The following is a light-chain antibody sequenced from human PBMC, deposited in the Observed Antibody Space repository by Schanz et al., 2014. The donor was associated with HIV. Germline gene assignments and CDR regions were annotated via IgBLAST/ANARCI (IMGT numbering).Light chain of an antibody. CDR3: SSYAGTNNLWV. V-gene: IGLV2-8*01. J-gene: IGLJ3*02. Sequence: QSALTQPASLSGSPGQSVTLSCTETSGDIGYYVSWYQHHPGKAPKLMIYEVRKRPSGVPDRFSGSKSGNTASLTVSGLQAEDEADYYCSSYAGTNNLWVFGGGTKLTVL. CDR2: EVR. CDR1: SGDIGYY.